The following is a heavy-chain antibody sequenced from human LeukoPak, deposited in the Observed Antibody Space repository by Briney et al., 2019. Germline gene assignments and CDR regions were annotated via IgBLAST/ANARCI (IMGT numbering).Heavy chain of an antibody. J-gene: IGHJ5*02. Sequence: PSKTLSLTCTVSGGSISSYYWSWIRQPAGKGLEWIGRIYTSGSTNYNPSLKSRVTMSVDTSKNQFSPKLSSVTAADTAVYYCARDKDIAVAGTGGWFDPWGQGTLVTVSS. CDR2: IYTSGST. D-gene: IGHD6-19*01. CDR3: ARDKDIAVAGTGGWFDP. V-gene: IGHV4-4*07. CDR1: GGSISSYY.